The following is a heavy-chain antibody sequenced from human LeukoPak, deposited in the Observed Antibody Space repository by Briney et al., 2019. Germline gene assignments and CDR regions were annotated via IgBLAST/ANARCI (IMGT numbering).Heavy chain of an antibody. CDR3: ARAYLGIGGAGSPDY. V-gene: IGHV3-48*01. CDR2: ISSGSGTI. D-gene: IGHD7-27*01. Sequence: RGSLTLSCVGFGSIFSTYSMNWVRQAPGKGLEWVSYISSGSGTIHYADSVRGRFTISRDNAKKSLYLQMDSLRAEDAAVYYFARAYLGIGGAGSPDYWGQGTLVTVSS. J-gene: IGHJ4*02. CDR1: GSIFSTYS.